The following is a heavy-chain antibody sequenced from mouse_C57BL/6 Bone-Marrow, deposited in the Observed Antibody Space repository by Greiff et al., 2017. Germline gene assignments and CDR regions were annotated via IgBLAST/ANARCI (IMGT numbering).Heavy chain of an antibody. V-gene: IGHV1-69*01. CDR2: IDPSDSYT. CDR3: AREPPHYYGSSYWFAY. Sequence: QVQLQQPGAELVMPGASVKLSCKASGYTFTSYWMHWVKQRPGQGLEWIGEIDPSDSYTNYNQKFKGKSTLTVDNSSSTAYMQRSSLTSEDSAVYYCAREPPHYYGSSYWFAYWGKGTLVTVSA. D-gene: IGHD1-1*01. CDR1: GYTFTSYW. J-gene: IGHJ3*01.